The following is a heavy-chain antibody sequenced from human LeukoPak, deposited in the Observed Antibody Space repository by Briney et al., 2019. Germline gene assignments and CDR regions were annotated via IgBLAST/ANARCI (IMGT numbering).Heavy chain of an antibody. CDR3: ARDRGYSSFDY. CDR1: GFTFSTSW. CDR2: INPDGSEK. D-gene: IGHD6-19*01. Sequence: GGSLRLSCAASGFTFSTSWMIWVRQAPGKGLEWVVSINPDGSEKYSVDSVEGRFTSSRDNAKNSLFLQMNSLRAEDTAVYYCARDRGYSSFDYWGQGTLVTVSS. V-gene: IGHV3-7*01. J-gene: IGHJ4*02.